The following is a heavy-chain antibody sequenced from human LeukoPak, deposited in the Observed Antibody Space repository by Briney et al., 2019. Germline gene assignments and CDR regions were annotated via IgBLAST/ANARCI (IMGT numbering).Heavy chain of an antibody. J-gene: IGHJ4*02. CDR1: GFTFSSYW. CDR3: AKESQPRYFDWLPDY. Sequence: GGSLRLSCAASGFTFSSYWMHWVRQAPGKGLVWVSRINSDGSSTSYADSVKGRFTISRDNAKNTLYLQMNSLRAEDTAVYYCAKESQPRYFDWLPDYRGQGTLVTVSS. V-gene: IGHV3-74*01. D-gene: IGHD3-9*01. CDR2: INSDGSST.